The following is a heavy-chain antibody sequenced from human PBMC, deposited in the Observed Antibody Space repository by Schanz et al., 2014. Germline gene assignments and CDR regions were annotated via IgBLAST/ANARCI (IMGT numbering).Heavy chain of an antibody. V-gene: IGHV3-30*18. J-gene: IGHJ5*01. CDR3: AKQHIVRGVIYLNWFDS. D-gene: IGHD3-10*01. Sequence: QVQLVESGGGVVQPGRSLRLSCVASGFTFSTHAMHWVRQAPGKGLEWVALVSSDGNNDYYTDSVKGRFTISRDNSKNTVHLQMNSLRAEDTAVYYCAKQHIVRGVIYLNWFDSWGQGTLVTVSS. CDR1: GFTFSTHA. CDR2: VSSDGNND.